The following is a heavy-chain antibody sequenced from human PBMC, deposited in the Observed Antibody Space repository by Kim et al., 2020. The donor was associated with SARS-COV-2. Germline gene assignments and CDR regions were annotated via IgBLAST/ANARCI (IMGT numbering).Heavy chain of an antibody. V-gene: IGHV3-11*04. CDR3: ARESPYYFDY. Sequence: GGSLRLSCAASGFTFSDYYMSWIRQAPGKGLEWVSYISSSGSTIYYADSVKGRFNISRDNAKNSLYLQMNSLRDEDTAVYYCARESPYYFDYWCQGTRVTVSS. CDR2: ISSSGSTI. J-gene: IGHJ4*02. CDR1: GFTFSDYY.